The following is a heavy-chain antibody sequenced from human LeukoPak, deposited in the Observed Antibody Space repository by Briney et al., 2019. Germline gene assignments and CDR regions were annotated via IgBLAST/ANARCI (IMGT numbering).Heavy chain of an antibody. J-gene: IGHJ4*02. CDR1: GFTFSSYE. Sequence: PGGSLRLPCAASGFTFSSYEMNWVRQAPGKGLEWVSYISSSGSTIYYADSVKGRFTISRDNAKNSLYLQMNSLRAEDTAVYYCARDRWGLDYWGQGTLVTVSA. D-gene: IGHD7-27*01. CDR3: ARDRWGLDY. V-gene: IGHV3-48*03. CDR2: ISSSGSTI.